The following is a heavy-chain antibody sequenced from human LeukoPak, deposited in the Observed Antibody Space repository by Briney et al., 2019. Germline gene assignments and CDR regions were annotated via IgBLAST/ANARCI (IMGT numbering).Heavy chain of an antibody. V-gene: IGHV3-53*01. Sequence: GGSLRLSCAASGFTASSNYMSWVRQAPGKGLEWVSVIYSGGSTYYADSVKGRFTISRDNSKNTLYLQMNSLRAEDTAVYYCAKAPHDYGDYLAAFDIWGQGTMVTVSS. D-gene: IGHD4-17*01. CDR1: GFTASSNY. CDR2: IYSGGST. CDR3: AKAPHDYGDYLAAFDI. J-gene: IGHJ3*02.